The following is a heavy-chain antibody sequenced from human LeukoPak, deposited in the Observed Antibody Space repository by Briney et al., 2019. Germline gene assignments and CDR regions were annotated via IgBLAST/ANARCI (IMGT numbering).Heavy chain of an antibody. Sequence: GGSLRLSCAASGFSFNSYWMTWVRQAPGRGLEWVANINPAGSDTYYVDPVKGRFTISRDNAKNLVYLQMNSLGAEDTAVYSCGRFGYVAAVDLWGQGTLVTASS. CDR2: INPAGSDT. CDR3: GRFGYVAAVDL. J-gene: IGHJ4*02. CDR1: GFSFNSYW. V-gene: IGHV3-7*01. D-gene: IGHD3-10*01.